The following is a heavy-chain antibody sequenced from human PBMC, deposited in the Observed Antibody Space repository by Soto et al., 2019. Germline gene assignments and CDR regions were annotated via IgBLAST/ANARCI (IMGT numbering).Heavy chain of an antibody. CDR1: GDSIRGYY. CDR3: ARDIMGTNYYYYGMDV. D-gene: IGHD2-8*01. V-gene: IGHV4-59*01. CDR2: IYYSGST. Sequence: SETLSLTCTVSGDSIRGYYWSWIRQPPGKGLEWIGYIYYSGSTNYNPSLKSRVTISVDTSKNQFSLKLSSVTAADTAVYYCARDIMGTNYYYYGMDVWGQGTTVTVSS. J-gene: IGHJ6*02.